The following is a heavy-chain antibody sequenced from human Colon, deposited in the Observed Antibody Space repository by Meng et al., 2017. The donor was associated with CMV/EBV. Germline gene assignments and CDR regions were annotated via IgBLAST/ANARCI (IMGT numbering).Heavy chain of an antibody. Sequence: LSLTCTISGGSISPFSISTFYWSWIRQPPGKGLEWIGHVFYTGNTNYNPSLKSRVTISLDTSKSQSSLKLNSLTSADTAVYFCARGRSCISGTCYDDHNFLAPWGQGTLVTVSS. CDR3: ARGRSCISGTCYDDHNFLAP. J-gene: IGHJ5*02. CDR1: GGSISPFSISTFY. D-gene: IGHD2-8*01. CDR2: VFYTGNT. V-gene: IGHV4-61*01.